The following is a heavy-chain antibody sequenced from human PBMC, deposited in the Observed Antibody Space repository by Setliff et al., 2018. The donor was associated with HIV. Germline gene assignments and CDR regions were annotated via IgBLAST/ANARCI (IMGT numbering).Heavy chain of an antibody. Sequence: NPGGSLRLSCAASGFTFSDYYMTWIRQAPGKGLEWVSFISSRATYTTYADSVKGRFTISRDNAKKSMYLQMNSLRGEDTAVYYCARDGAYNIFTGLVAFDYWGQGTRVTVS. J-gene: IGHJ4*02. CDR2: ISSRATYT. CDR3: ARDGAYNIFTGLVAFDY. CDR1: GFTFSDYY. V-gene: IGHV3-11*05. D-gene: IGHD3-9*01.